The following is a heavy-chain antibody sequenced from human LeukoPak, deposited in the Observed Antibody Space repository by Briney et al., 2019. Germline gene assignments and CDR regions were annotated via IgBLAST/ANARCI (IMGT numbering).Heavy chain of an antibody. V-gene: IGHV3-23*01. CDR3: AKDREATYLWGFLDY. D-gene: IGHD5-24*01. J-gene: IGHJ4*02. Sequence: GGSLRLSCAASGFTFSTYAMSLVRQAPGKGLGWVSAIVGSGGTPYYADFVEGRFTISRDNSKNTLHLQMSSLRAEDTAIYYCAKDREATYLWGFLDYWGQGTLVTVSS. CDR2: IVGSGGTP. CDR1: GFTFSTYA.